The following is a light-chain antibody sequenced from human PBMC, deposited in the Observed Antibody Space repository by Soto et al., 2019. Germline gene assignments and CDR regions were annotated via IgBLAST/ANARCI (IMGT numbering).Light chain of an antibody. CDR1: QSVDSN. CDR2: GAS. V-gene: IGKV3-15*01. Sequence: IELTHSQATLSVSPSESVSLXFRVSQSVDSNFAWYQQRPGQAPRLLIYGASTRATDVPARFSASGSGTDFTLTISSLQSEDFVVYYCQQYNTWPITFGQGTRLEIK. CDR3: QQYNTWPIT. J-gene: IGKJ5*01.